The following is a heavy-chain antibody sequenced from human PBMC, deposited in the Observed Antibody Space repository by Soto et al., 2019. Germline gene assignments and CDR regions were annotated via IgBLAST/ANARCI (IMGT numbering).Heavy chain of an antibody. V-gene: IGHV5-51*01. D-gene: IGHD2-21*01. CDR2: IYPGDSDT. CDR3: ARHKLWIETINNDAFDV. CDR1: GYTFNTYW. Sequence: GESLKISCKGSGYTFNTYWIGWVRQMPGKGLEWMGFIYPGDSDTTYSPSFQGQVTISVDKSISTAYLQWSSLKVSDTAIYYCARHKLWIETINNDAFDVWGQGTKVTVSS. J-gene: IGHJ3*01.